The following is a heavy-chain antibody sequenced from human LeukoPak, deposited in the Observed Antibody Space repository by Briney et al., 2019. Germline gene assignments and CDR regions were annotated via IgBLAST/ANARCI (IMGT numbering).Heavy chain of an antibody. CDR3: AKSYYYDSSGYYSDAFDI. J-gene: IGHJ3*02. V-gene: IGHV3-23*01. CDR1: GFTFGAYA. Sequence: PGGSLRLSCAASGFTFGAYAMNWVRQAPGKGLEWVSAISGSGGSTYYADSVKGRFTISRDNSKNTLYLQMNSLRAEGTAVYYCAKSYYYDSSGYYSDAFDIWGQGTMVTVSS. CDR2: ISGSGGST. D-gene: IGHD3-22*01.